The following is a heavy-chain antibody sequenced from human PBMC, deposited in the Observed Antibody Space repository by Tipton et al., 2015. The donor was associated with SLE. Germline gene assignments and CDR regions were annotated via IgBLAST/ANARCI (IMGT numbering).Heavy chain of an antibody. CDR3: ARISVDTTMAQRVDYGMDV. CDR1: GGSISSDY. D-gene: IGHD5-18*01. V-gene: IGHV4-59*01. J-gene: IGHJ6*02. Sequence: LSCTVSGGSISSDYWTWIRQPPGKGLEWIGSIFYSGSTTYNPSLKSRVTMSVDTPKNQFSLKLTSVTAADTAVYYCARISVDTTMAQRVDYGMDVWGQGITVIVSS. CDR2: IFYSGST.